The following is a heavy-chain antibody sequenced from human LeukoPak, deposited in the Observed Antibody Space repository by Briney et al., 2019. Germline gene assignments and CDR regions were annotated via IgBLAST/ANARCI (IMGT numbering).Heavy chain of an antibody. J-gene: IGHJ4*02. D-gene: IGHD3-22*01. CDR2: FDPEDGET. CDR3: ATPSDSPGYYFDY. CDR1: GYTLTELS. Sequence: EASVKVSCKVSGYTLTELSMHWVRQAPGKGLEWMGGFDPEDGETIYAQKFQGRVTMTEDTSTDTAYMELSSLRSEDTAVYYCATPSDSPGYYFDYWGQGTLATVSS. V-gene: IGHV1-24*01.